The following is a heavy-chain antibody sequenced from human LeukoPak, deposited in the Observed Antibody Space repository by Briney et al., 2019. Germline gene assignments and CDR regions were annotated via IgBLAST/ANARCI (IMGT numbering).Heavy chain of an antibody. CDR1: GFAFSSYG. Sequence: GGSLRLSCAASGFAFSSYGMHWVRQAPGKGLEWVAFIRYDGSNKYYADSVKGRFTISRDNAKNSLYLQMNSLRAEDTAVYYCAKGGVEWSPLDYWGQGTLVTVSS. D-gene: IGHD3-10*01. V-gene: IGHV3-30*02. J-gene: IGHJ4*02. CDR2: IRYDGSNK. CDR3: AKGGVEWSPLDY.